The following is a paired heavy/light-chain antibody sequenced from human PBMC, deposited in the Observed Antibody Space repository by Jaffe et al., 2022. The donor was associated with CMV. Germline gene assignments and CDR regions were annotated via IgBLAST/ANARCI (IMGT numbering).Heavy chain of an antibody. Sequence: EVQLVESGGGLVKPGGSLRLSCAASGFTFSSYSMNWVRQAPGKGLEWVSSISSSSSYIYYADSVKGRFTISRDNAKNSLYLQMNSLRAEDTAVYYCATGEDTKLIAVAGTPRGRDDYWGQGTLVTVSS. D-gene: IGHD6-19*01. CDR1: GFTFSSYS. CDR3: ATGEDTKLIAVAGTPRGRDDY. J-gene: IGHJ4*02. CDR2: ISSSSSYI. V-gene: IGHV3-21*01.
Light chain of an antibody. V-gene: IGKV2-30*02. CDR3: MQGTHWPPSWT. CDR2: KVS. Sequence: DVVMTQSPLSLPVTLGQPASISCRSSQSLVHSDGNTYLNWFQQRPGQSPRRLIYKVSNRDSGVPDRFSGSGSGTDFTLKISRVEAEDVGVYYCMQGTHWPPSWTFGQGTKVEIK. CDR1: QSLVHSDGNTY. J-gene: IGKJ1*01.